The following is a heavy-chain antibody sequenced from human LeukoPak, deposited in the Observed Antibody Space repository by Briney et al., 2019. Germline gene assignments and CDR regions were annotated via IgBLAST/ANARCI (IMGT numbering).Heavy chain of an antibody. J-gene: IGHJ3*02. V-gene: IGHV5-51*01. Sequence: GESLKISCKGSGYSFTSYWIGWVRQMPGKGLEWMGIIYPGDSDTRYSPSFQGQVTISADKSISTAYLQWSSLKASDTAMYYCARRRGYSGYDPGIAFDIWGQGTMVTVSS. D-gene: IGHD5-12*01. CDR3: ARRRGYSGYDPGIAFDI. CDR1: GYSFTSYW. CDR2: IYPGDSDT.